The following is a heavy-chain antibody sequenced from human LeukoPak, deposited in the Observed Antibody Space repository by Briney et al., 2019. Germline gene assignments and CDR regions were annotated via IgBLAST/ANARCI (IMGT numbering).Heavy chain of an antibody. J-gene: IGHJ4*02. D-gene: IGHD2-15*01. CDR1: GFTFRTYA. CDR3: AKPPVGSCKGALCYPLDY. Sequence: GGSLRLSCAASGFTFRTYAMSWVRQAPGTGFEWVAAISGSDDGTYHAASVKGRFTISRDNSKNTLYLQMNSLRDEDTAVYYCAKPPVGSCKGALCYPLDYWGQGTLVTVSS. V-gene: IGHV3-23*01. CDR2: ISGSDDGT.